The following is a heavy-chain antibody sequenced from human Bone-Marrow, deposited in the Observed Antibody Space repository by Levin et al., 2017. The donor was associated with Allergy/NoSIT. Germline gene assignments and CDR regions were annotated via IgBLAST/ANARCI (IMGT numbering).Heavy chain of an antibody. CDR3: ANDVTAVPDTTWGMDV. CDR1: GLTLDNYA. V-gene: IGHV3-9*01. J-gene: IGHJ6*02. D-gene: IGHD6-19*01. CDR2: ISWNSGKI. Sequence: SLKISCAATGLTLDNYAMHWVRQGPGKGLEWVSGISWNSGKIDYADSVKGRCTISRDNANNLVYLQMNSWRPEDTGMYYCANDVTAVPDTTWGMDVWGQGTTVTVSS.